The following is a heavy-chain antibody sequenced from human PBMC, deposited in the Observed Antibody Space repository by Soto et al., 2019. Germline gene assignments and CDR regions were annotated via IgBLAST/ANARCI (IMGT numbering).Heavy chain of an antibody. D-gene: IGHD4-17*01. CDR1: GFGFTIYW. Sequence: GGSLRLSCSTSGFGFTIYWMSWVRQAPGRGLEWVANIRHDGGETYYVGSVTGRFTISRDNAKNSLYLQMSSLRAEDTAVFYCARVGDSEAFDVWGQGTMVTVSS. CDR3: ARVGDSEAFDV. CDR2: IRHDGGET. V-gene: IGHV3-7*04. J-gene: IGHJ3*01.